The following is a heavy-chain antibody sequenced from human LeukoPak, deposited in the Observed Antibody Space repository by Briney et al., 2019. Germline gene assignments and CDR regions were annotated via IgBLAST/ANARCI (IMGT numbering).Heavy chain of an antibody. V-gene: IGHV1-2*02. Sequence: GASVKVSCKASGYTFTGYYMHWVRQAPGQGLEWMGWINPNSGGTNYAQKFQGRVTMTRDTSISTAYMELSRLRSDDTAVYYCARPYYDILTGYLDPTYYFDYWGQGTLVTVSS. D-gene: IGHD3-9*01. CDR2: INPNSGGT. CDR1: GYTFTGYY. J-gene: IGHJ4*02. CDR3: ARPYYDILTGYLDPTYYFDY.